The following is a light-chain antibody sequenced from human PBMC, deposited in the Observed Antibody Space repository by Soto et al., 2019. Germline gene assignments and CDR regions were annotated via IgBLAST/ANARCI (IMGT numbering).Light chain of an antibody. V-gene: IGKV3-11*01. Sequence: EIVLTQSPATLSLSPGETATLSCRASQSVSGYIGWYQQKPGQAPRLLIYADSHRATGIPARFSGSGSGTDFTLTIVSLEPEDFAVYYCQQYGSSHSWTFGQGTKVDIK. J-gene: IGKJ1*01. CDR2: ADS. CDR3: QQYGSSHSWT. CDR1: QSVSGY.